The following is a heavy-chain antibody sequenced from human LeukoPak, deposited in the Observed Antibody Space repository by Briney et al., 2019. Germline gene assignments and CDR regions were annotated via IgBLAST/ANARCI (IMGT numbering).Heavy chain of an antibody. Sequence: SETLSLTCTVSGGSISSGDYYWSWIRQPPGKGLEWIGYIYYSGSTYYNPSLKSRVTISVDTSKNQFSLKLSSVTAADTAVYYCAGRSGYSGYDPWLTHPHDYWGQGTLVTVSS. CDR1: GGSISSGDYY. V-gene: IGHV4-30-4*01. D-gene: IGHD5-12*01. CDR3: AGRSGYSGYDPWLTHPHDY. J-gene: IGHJ4*02. CDR2: IYYSGST.